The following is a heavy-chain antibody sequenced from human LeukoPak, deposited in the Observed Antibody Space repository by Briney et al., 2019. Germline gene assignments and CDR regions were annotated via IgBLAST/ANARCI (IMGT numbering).Heavy chain of an antibody. CDR2: INHSGST. D-gene: IGHD6-19*01. CDR1: GGSFSGYY. J-gene: IGHJ4*02. V-gene: IGHV4-34*01. Sequence: SETLSLTCAVYGGSFSGYYWSWIRQPPGKGLEWIGEINHSGSTNYNPSLKSRVTISVDTSKNQFSLKLSSVTAADTAVYYCARPIRYSSRSPGRDYWGQGTLVTVSS. CDR3: ARPIRYSSRSPGRDY.